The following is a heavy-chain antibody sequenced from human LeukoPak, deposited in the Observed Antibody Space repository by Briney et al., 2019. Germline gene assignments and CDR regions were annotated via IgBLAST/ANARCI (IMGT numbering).Heavy chain of an antibody. CDR1: GYTFTGYY. J-gene: IGHJ5*02. V-gene: IGHV1-69*04. Sequence: VASVKVSCKASGYTFTGYYMHWVRQAPGQGLEWMGRIIPMRNLANYAHKFQGRVIITADKSRRTAYMELSSLTSDDTAVYYCARGKYCSGGECYSVRTSYDGFDPWGQGTVVSVSS. CDR3: ARGKYCSGGECYSVRTSYDGFDP. CDR2: IIPMRNLA. D-gene: IGHD2-15*01.